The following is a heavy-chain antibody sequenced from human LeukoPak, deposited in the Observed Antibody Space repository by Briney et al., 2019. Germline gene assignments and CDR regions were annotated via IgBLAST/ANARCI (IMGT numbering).Heavy chain of an antibody. V-gene: IGHV3-30*04. CDR2: ISSDGGQK. J-gene: IGHJ4*02. Sequence: PGRSLRLSCAGSGFTFSRYAMHWVRQAPGKGLEWVTVISSDGGQKYYADSVKGRFTISRDNSKNTLYLQMNSLRAEDTAVYYCARDHGYWGQGTLVTVSS. CDR1: GFTFSRYA. CDR3: ARDHGY.